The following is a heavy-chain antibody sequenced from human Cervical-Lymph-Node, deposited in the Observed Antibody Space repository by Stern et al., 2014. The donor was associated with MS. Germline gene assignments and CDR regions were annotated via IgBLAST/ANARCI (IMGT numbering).Heavy chain of an antibody. CDR3: ARDSHFAMDV. J-gene: IGHJ6*02. CDR1: GFTFSPYN. Sequence: VQLVQSGGGLVKPGGSLRLSCAASGFTFSPYNMNWARQAPGKGLEWVSSITTTGAYQHYADSVKGRFTISRDNAKNSVFLQMSSLRAEDTAVYYCARDSHFAMDVWGQGTTVTVSS. V-gene: IGHV3-21*01. CDR2: ITTTGAYQ.